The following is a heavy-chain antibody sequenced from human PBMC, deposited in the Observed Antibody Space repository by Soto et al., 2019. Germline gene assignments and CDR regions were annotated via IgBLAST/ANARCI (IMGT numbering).Heavy chain of an antibody. CDR3: AKKAIAAAGLGSTFDP. CDR1: GFTLSNAW. CDR2: ISGSGGST. Sequence: EVQLVESGGGLVKPGGSLRLSCTASGFTLSNAWMSWVRQAPGKGLEWVSAISGSGGSTYYADSVKGRFTISRDNSKNTLYLQMNSLRAEDTAVYYCAKKAIAAAGLGSTFDPWGQGTLVTVSS. D-gene: IGHD6-13*01. V-gene: IGHV3-23*04. J-gene: IGHJ5*02.